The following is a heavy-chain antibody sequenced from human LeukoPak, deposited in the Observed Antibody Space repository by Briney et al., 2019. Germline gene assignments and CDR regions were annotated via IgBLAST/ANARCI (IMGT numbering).Heavy chain of an antibody. CDR2: SKYDGSTK. CDR3: ARSDYFHN. V-gene: IGHV3-74*01. J-gene: IGHJ3*01. D-gene: IGHD3-10*01. CDR1: GFILSGSW. Sequence: GGSLRLSCEASGFILSGSWMHWVRHAPGKGLMWVSQSKYDGSTKSYAASVRGRFTISRDNAKNTLYLHMDSLRAEDTAVYYCARSDYFHNWGQGTMVVVSA.